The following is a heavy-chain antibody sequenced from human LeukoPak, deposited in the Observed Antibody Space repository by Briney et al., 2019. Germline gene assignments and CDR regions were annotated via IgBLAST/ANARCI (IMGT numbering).Heavy chain of an antibody. J-gene: IGHJ5*02. D-gene: IGHD3-22*01. Sequence: GGSLRLSCAASGFTFSSYWMSWVRQAPGKGLEWVANIKQDGSEKYYVDSVKGRFTISRDNAKNSLYLQMNSLRAEDTALYYCAKGRWYYYDSSGYSRDNWFDPWGQGTLVTVSS. CDR2: IKQDGSEK. CDR3: AKGRWYYYDSSGYSRDNWFDP. CDR1: GFTFSSYW. V-gene: IGHV3-7*03.